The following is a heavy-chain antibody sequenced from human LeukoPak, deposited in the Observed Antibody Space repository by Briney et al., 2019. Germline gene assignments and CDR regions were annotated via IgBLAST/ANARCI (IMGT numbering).Heavy chain of an antibody. V-gene: IGHV4-59*12. Sequence: PSETLSLTCTVSGGSISSYYWSWIRQPPGKGLEWIGYIYYSGSTNYNPSLKSRVTISIDTSKNQFSLKLTSVTAADTAVYYCARDGYSYGFPVFDYWGQGTLVTVSS. D-gene: IGHD5-18*01. CDR1: GGSISSYY. CDR2: IYYSGST. CDR3: ARDGYSYGFPVFDY. J-gene: IGHJ4*02.